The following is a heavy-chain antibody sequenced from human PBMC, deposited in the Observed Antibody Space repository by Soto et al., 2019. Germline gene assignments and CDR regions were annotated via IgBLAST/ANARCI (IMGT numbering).Heavy chain of an antibody. V-gene: IGHV3-21*01. D-gene: IGHD6-6*01. CDR1: GFTFSSYS. J-gene: IGHJ6*02. CDR2: ISSSSFSI. CDR3: ARNESSNIYGMDV. Sequence: EVQLVESGGGLVKPGGSLRLSCAASGFTFSSYSMNWVRQAPGKGLEWVSSISSSSFSINYADSVKGRFSISRDNDQNSLHLQMNNLRAEDTAVYYCARNESSNIYGMDVWGQGTTVTVSS.